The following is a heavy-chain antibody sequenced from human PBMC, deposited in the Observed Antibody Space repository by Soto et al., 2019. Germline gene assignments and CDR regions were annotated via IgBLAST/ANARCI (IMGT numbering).Heavy chain of an antibody. D-gene: IGHD6-13*01. CDR3: ARDEAAQYDFDY. V-gene: IGHV3-74*01. J-gene: IGHJ4*02. CDR1: GFTFSSYW. CDR2: INSDGSST. Sequence: EVQLVESGGGLVQPGGSLRLSCAASGFTFSSYWMHWVRQAPGKGLVWVSRINSDGSSTSYADSVKGRFTISRDNAKNTLYLRMCSLGAEGTAVCYCARDEAAQYDFDYWGQGTLVTVSS.